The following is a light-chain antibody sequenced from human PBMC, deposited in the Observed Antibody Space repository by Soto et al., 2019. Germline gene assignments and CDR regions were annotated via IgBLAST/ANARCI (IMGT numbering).Light chain of an antibody. J-gene: IGKJ4*01. CDR1: QSISTY. CDR3: QQSYSTPLT. Sequence: DIRMTQSPSSLSSSVGDGVTITCRASQSISTYLNWYQQKPGKAPKLLIFAASSLQSGVPSRFSGSGSGKDFTLTISSLHPEDFATYFCQQSYSTPLTFGGGTKVEIK. V-gene: IGKV1-39*01. CDR2: AAS.